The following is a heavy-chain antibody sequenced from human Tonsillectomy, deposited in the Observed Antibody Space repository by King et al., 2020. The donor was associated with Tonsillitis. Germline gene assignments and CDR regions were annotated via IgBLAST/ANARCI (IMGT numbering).Heavy chain of an antibody. J-gene: IGHJ4*02. CDR1: GFTFGSYT. Sequence: VQLVESGGGLVQPGGSLRLSCAASGFTFGSYTLHWVRQAPGKGLEYVSAISSNGGSIYYANSVKGRFTISRDNSKDTLYLQMGSLRGEDMAVYYCARSYYYGSESYWLSCHWGRGTLVTVSS. CDR2: ISSNGGSI. D-gene: IGHD3-10*01. CDR3: ARSYYYGSESYWLSCH. V-gene: IGHV3-64*01.